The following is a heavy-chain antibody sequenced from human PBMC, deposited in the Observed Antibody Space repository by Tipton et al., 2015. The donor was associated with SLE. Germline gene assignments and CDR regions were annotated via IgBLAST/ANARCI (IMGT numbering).Heavy chain of an antibody. V-gene: IGHV3-23*01. Sequence: SLRLSCAASGFTFSSYAMSWVRLAPGKGLEWVSTISSSSSYIYYADSVKGRFTISRDNSKNTLYLQMNSLRAEDTAVYYCAKRPPGPSGLFDYWGQGTLVTVSS. CDR1: GFTFSSYA. CDR3: AKRPPGPSGLFDY. D-gene: IGHD3/OR15-3a*01. J-gene: IGHJ4*02. CDR2: ISSSSSYI.